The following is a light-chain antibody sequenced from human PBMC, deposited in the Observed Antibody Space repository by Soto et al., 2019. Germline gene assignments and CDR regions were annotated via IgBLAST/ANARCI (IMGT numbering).Light chain of an antibody. Sequence: QSVLTQPPSVSAAPGQKVTISCSGSSAHIGNNYVSWYQQLPGTAPKLLIYENNKRPSGIPDRFAGSKSGTSATLGITGLQTGDEADNYCGTWNSSLSAYVFGTGTKVTVL. V-gene: IGLV1-51*02. CDR1: SAHIGNNY. J-gene: IGLJ1*01. CDR3: GTWNSSLSAYV. CDR2: ENN.